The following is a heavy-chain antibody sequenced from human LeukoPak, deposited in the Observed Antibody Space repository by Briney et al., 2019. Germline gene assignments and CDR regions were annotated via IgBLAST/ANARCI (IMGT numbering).Heavy chain of an antibody. D-gene: IGHD2-2*02. CDR3: AKEDDCSSTSCYRGPFDY. Sequence: SGGSQRLSCAASGFTFSSYEMNWVRQAPGKGLEWVSYITSSGTNIKYVDSVKGRFTISRDNAKNSLYLQMNSLTVEDTAVYYCAKEDDCSSTSCYRGPFDYWGQGTLVTVSS. J-gene: IGHJ4*02. V-gene: IGHV3-48*03. CDR1: GFTFSSYE. CDR2: ITSSGTNI.